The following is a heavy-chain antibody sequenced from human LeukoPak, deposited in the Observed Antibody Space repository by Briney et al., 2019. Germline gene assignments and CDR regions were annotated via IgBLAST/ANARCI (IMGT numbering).Heavy chain of an antibody. D-gene: IGHD6-13*01. J-gene: IGHJ4*02. CDR1: GYSISSGYY. V-gene: IGHV4-38-2*02. CDR3: ARDASGGIAAAPFDY. CDR2: IYHSGST. Sequence: SETLSLTCTVSGYSISSGYYWGWIRQPPGKGLGWIGSIYHSGSTYYNASLKSRVTLSVDTSKNQFSLKLSSVTAADTAVYYCARDASGGIAAAPFDYWGQGTLVTVSS.